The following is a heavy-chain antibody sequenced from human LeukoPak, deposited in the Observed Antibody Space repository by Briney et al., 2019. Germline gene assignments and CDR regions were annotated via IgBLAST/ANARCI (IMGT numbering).Heavy chain of an antibody. J-gene: IGHJ4*02. CDR3: ATLGGTVTASGGDY. CDR2: ISYDGSNK. V-gene: IGHV3-30-3*01. D-gene: IGHD4-17*01. Sequence: GGSLRLSCAASGFTFSSYVMHWVRQAPGKGLEWVAVISYDGSNKYYADSVKGRFTISRDNSKHTLYLQMNSLRTEDTAVYYCATLGGTVTASGGDYWGQGTLVTVSS. CDR1: GFTFSSYV.